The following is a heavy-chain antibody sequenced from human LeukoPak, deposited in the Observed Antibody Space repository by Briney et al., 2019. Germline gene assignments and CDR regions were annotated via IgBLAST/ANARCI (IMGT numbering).Heavy chain of an antibody. J-gene: IGHJ3*02. Sequence: SETLSLTCTVSGSISGYYWSWIRQPPGKGLERIGYIYTSGSTNYNPSLESRVTISVDTSKNQFSLDLSSVTAADTAVYYCARQKCTSTSCLTKNAFDIWGPGTMVTVSS. D-gene: IGHD2-2*01. CDR1: GSISGYY. CDR3: ARQKCTSTSCLTKNAFDI. V-gene: IGHV4-4*09. CDR2: IYTSGST.